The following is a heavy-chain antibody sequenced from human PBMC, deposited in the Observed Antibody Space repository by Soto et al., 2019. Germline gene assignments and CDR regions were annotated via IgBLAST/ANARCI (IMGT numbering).Heavy chain of an antibody. CDR3: ARDGGIYCSGGSCYPFDY. V-gene: IGHV3-21*01. CDR2: ISSSSSYI. D-gene: IGHD2-15*01. CDR1: GFTFSSYS. Sequence: EVQLVESGGGLVKPGGSLRLSCAASGFTFSSYSMNWVRQAPGKGLEWVSSISSSSSYIYYADSVKGRFTISRDNAKNSLYLQTNSLRAEDTAVYYCARDGGIYCSGGSCYPFDYWGQGTLVTVSS. J-gene: IGHJ4*02.